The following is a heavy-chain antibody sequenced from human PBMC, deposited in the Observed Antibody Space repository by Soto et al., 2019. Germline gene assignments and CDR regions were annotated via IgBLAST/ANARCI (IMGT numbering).Heavy chain of an antibody. D-gene: IGHD2-21*02. CDR2: INPNSGGT. CDR3: ARGGHVVVVTAAFDY. V-gene: IGHV1-2*04. Sequence: GASVKVSCKASGYTFTGYYMHWVRQAPGQGLEWMGWINPNSGGTNYAQKFQGWVTMTRDTSISTAYMELSRLRSEDTAVYYCARGGHVVVVTAAFDYWGQGTLVTVSS. CDR1: GYTFTGYY. J-gene: IGHJ4*02.